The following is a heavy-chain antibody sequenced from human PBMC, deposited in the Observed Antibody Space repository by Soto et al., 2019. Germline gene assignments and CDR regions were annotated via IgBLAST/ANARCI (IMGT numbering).Heavy chain of an antibody. CDR1: GGSINGYY. V-gene: IGHV4-59*01. D-gene: IGHD6-19*01. CDR3: ARQEAVPGTPFDS. CDR2: VYFSGST. Sequence: QERLQESGPGLVKPSETLSLTCSVSGGSINGYYWNWIRQPPGKGLEWLGNVYFSGSTHYNPSLEARLPISVDTSKKQISLKLRSVTAADTAVYYCARQEAVPGTPFDSWGQGTLVSVSS. J-gene: IGHJ4*02.